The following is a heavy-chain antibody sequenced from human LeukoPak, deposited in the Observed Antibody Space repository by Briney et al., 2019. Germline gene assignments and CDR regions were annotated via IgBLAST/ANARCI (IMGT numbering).Heavy chain of an antibody. CDR3: ARARRYRTIFGVVTKPYNWFDP. CDR2: MNPNSGNT. D-gene: IGHD3-3*01. J-gene: IGHJ5*02. Sequence: ASVNVSCKASGYTFTSYDINWVRQATGQGLEWMGWMNPNSGNTGYAQKFQGRVTMTRNTSISTAYMELSSLRSEDTAVYYCARARRYRTIFGVVTKPYNWFDPWGQGTLVTVSS. CDR1: GYTFTSYD. V-gene: IGHV1-8*01.